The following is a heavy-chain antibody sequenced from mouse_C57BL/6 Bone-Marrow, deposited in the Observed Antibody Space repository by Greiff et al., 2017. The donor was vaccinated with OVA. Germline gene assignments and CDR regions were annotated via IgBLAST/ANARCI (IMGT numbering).Heavy chain of an antibody. V-gene: IGHV1-4*01. CDR3: AREDGNWFAD. CDR1: GYTFTSYT. D-gene: IGHD2-1*01. Sequence: VQGVESGAELARPGASVKMSCKASGYTFTSYTMHWVKQRPGQGLEWIGYINPSSGYTKYNQKFKDKATLTADKSSSTAYMQLSSLTSEDSAVYYCAREDGNWFADWGQGTLVTVSA. J-gene: IGHJ3*01. CDR2: INPSSGYT.